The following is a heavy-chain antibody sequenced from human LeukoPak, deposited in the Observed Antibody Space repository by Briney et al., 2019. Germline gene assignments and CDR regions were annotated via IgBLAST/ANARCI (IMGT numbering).Heavy chain of an antibody. J-gene: IGHJ6*03. CDR3: AKGTTYCSSTSCYTPYYYYYYYMDV. V-gene: IGHV3-30*02. Sequence: GGSLRLSCAASGFTFSSYGMHWVRQAPGKGLEWVAFIRYDGSNKYYADSVKGRFTISRDNSENTLYLQMNSLRAEDTAVYYCAKGTTYCSSTSCYTPYYYYYYYMDVWGKGTTVTVSS. D-gene: IGHD2-2*02. CDR2: IRYDGSNK. CDR1: GFTFSSYG.